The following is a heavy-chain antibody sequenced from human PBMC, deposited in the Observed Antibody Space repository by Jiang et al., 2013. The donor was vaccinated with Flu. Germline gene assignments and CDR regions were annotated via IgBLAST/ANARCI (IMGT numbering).Heavy chain of an antibody. Sequence: VQLLESGGGLVQPGGSLRLSCAASGFTFSSFSMSWVRQAPGKGLEWVSVISVSGTSTYYADSVKGRFTLSRDDSKNTLYLQMNSLRAEDTAIYYCAKDSPAPCGRYYPCDAFDIVGQGTMVTVS. V-gene: IGHV3-23*01. D-gene: IGHD1-26*01. CDR3: AKDSPAPCGRYYPCDAFDI. CDR1: GFTFSSFS. CDR2: ISVSGTST. J-gene: IGHJ3*02.